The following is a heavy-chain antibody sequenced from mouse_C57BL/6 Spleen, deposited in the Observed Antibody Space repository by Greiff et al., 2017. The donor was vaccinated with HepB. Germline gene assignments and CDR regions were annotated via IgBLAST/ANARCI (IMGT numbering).Heavy chain of an antibody. V-gene: IGHV1-4*01. CDR2: INPSSGYT. J-gene: IGHJ4*01. D-gene: IGHD1-1*01. CDR3: AREGVTTVVAEDYYAMDY. Sequence: QVQLQQSGAELARPGASVKMSCKASGYTFTSYTMHWVTQRPGQGLEWIGYINPSSGYTKYNQKFKDKATLTADKSSSTAYMQLSSLTSEDSAVYYCAREGVTTVVAEDYYAMDYWGQGTSVTVSS. CDR1: GYTFTSYT.